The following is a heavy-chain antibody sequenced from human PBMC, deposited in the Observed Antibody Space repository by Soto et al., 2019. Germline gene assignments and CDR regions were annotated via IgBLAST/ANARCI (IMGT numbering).Heavy chain of an antibody. CDR2: ISSNGGST. J-gene: IGHJ6*02. Sequence: PGGSLRLSCAASGFTFSSYAMHWVRQAPGKGLEYVSAISSNGGSTYYADSVKGRFTISRDNSKNTLYLQMGSLRAEDMAVYYCARDDPQYGMDVWGQGTTVTVSS. V-gene: IGHV3-64*02. CDR3: ARDDPQYGMDV. CDR1: GFTFSSYA.